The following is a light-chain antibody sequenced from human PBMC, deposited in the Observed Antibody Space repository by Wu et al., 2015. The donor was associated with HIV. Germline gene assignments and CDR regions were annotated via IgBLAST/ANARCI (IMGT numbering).Light chain of an antibody. CDR3: QQYGSSPLT. J-gene: IGKJ4*01. CDR2: DTS. Sequence: ERSTLSCRASQSFGQLRSLVPAEAWPRLPRLLIFDTSTRATGVSDRFSGSGSGTDFTLTISRLEPEDFAVYHCQQYGSSPLTFGGGTKVEIK. V-gene: IGKV3-20*01. CDR1: QSFGQL.